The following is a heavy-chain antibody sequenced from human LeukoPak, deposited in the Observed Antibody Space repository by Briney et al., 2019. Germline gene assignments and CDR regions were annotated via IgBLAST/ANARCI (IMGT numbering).Heavy chain of an antibody. Sequence: GGSLRLSCAASGFTFDDYAMHWVRQAPGKGLEWVSGISWNSGSIGYADSVKGRFTISRDNAKNSLYLQMNSLRAEDTAVYYCAKSLSSGLIYFDYWGQGTLVTVSS. CDR3: AKSLSSGLIYFDY. CDR2: ISWNSGSI. D-gene: IGHD6-19*01. CDR1: GFTFDDYA. V-gene: IGHV3-9*01. J-gene: IGHJ4*02.